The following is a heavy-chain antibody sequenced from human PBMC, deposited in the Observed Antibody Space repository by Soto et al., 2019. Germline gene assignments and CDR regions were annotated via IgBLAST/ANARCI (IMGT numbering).Heavy chain of an antibody. J-gene: IGHJ4*02. CDR2: IIPIFGTA. CDR1: GGTFSSYA. V-gene: IGHV1-69*06. Sequence: QVQLVQSGAEVKKPGSSVKVSCKASGGTFSSYAISWVRQAPGQGLEWVGGIIPIFGTANYAQKFQGRVTITADKSTSTAYMELSSLRSEDTAVYYCARLAGSHYYGSDKADYWGQGTLVTVSS. CDR3: ARLAGSHYYGSDKADY. D-gene: IGHD3-10*01.